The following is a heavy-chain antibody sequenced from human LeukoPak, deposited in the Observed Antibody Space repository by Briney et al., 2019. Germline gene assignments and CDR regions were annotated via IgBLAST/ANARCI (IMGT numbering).Heavy chain of an antibody. CDR3: ASYSSLDY. CDR1: GITVSNNY. J-gene: IGHJ4*02. D-gene: IGHD3-22*01. Sequence: GSLRLSCAASGITVSNNYMSWVRQAPGKGLEWVSLIYSGGSTYYADSVKGRFTISRDNSKNTLYLQMNSLRTEDTAVYYCASYSSLDYWGQGTLVTVSS. CDR2: IYSGGST. V-gene: IGHV3-53*01.